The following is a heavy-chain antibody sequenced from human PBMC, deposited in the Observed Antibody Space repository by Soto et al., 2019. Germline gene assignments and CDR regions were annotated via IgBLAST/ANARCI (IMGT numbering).Heavy chain of an antibody. J-gene: IGHJ4*02. CDR1: GGSISSGGYY. CDR2: IYYSGST. Sequence: QVQLQESGPGLVKPSQTLSLTCTVSGGSISSGGYYWSWIRQHPGKGLERIGYIYYSGSTYYNPSLKSRVTISVDTSKNQFSLKLSSVTAADTAVYYCARADQVEGYDILTGWGQGTLVTVSS. V-gene: IGHV4-31*03. CDR3: ARADQVEGYDILTG. D-gene: IGHD3-9*01.